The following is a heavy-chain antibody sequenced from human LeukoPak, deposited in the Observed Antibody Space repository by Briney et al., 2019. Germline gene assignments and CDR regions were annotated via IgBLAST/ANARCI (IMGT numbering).Heavy chain of an antibody. CDR2: INPNSGGT. Sequence: ASVKVSCKASGYTFTGYYMHWVRQAPGQGLEWMGWINPNSGGTNYAQKFQGRVTMTEDTSTDTAYMELSSLRSEDTAVYYCATTWTRYYDFWSGYYGYWGQGTLVTVSS. V-gene: IGHV1-2*02. CDR1: GYTFTGYY. J-gene: IGHJ4*02. CDR3: ATTWTRYYDFWSGYYGY. D-gene: IGHD3-3*01.